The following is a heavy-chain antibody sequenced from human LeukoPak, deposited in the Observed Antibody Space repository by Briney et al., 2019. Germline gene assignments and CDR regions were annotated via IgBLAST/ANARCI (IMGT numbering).Heavy chain of an antibody. J-gene: IGHJ4*02. D-gene: IGHD1-1*01. CDR2: IYHSGST. V-gene: IGHV4-38-2*02. CDR1: GGSISSGYY. Sequence: SETLSLTCTVSGGSISSGYYWGWIRQPPGKGLEWIGSIYHSGSTYYNPSLKSRVTISVDTSKNQFSLKLSSVTAADTAVYYCARDPGVWNDKGSDYWGQGTLVTVSS. CDR3: ARDPGVWNDKGSDY.